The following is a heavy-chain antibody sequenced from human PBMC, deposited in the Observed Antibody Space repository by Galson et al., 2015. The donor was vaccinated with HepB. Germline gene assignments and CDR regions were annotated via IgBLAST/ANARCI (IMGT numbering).Heavy chain of an antibody. V-gene: IGHV3-30*18. D-gene: IGHD1-7*01. CDR2: ISYDGSNK. CDR3: AKDLDITGTTLVDYYYGMDV. Sequence: SPRLSCAASGFTFSSYGMHWVRQAPGKGLEWVAVISYDGSNKYYADSVKGRFTISRDNSKNTLYLQMNSLRAEDTAVYYCAKDLDITGTTLVDYYYGMDVWGQGTTVTVSS. J-gene: IGHJ6*02. CDR1: GFTFSSYG.